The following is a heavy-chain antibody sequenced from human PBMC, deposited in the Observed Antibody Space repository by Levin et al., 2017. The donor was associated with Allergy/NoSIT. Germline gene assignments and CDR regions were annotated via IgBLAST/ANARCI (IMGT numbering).Heavy chain of an antibody. CDR1: GFTFSSYG. J-gene: IGHJ4*02. CDR3: AKISGSSIPPCY. CDR2: ISYDGSNK. V-gene: IGHV3-30*18. Sequence: PGESLKISCAASGFTFSSYGMHWVRQAPGKGLEWVAVISYDGSNKYYADSVKGRFTISRDNSKNTLYLQMNSLRAEDTAVYYCAKISGSSIPPCYWGQGTLVTVSS. D-gene: IGHD1-26*01.